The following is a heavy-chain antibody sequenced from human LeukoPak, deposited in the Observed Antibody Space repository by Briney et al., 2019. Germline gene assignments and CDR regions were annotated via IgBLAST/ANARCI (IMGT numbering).Heavy chain of an antibody. D-gene: IGHD6-19*01. CDR3: ASSGYSSGWYSSGRSRHFDY. J-gene: IGHJ4*02. Sequence: PGGSLRLSCAASGFIFSSHAMHWVRQAPGKGLEWVAVAWSDGSRVYYADSVKGRFTISRDNSKNTLYLQMNSLRAEDTAVYYCASSGYSSGWYSSGRSRHFDYWGQGTLVTVSS. CDR1: GFIFSSHA. V-gene: IGHV3-33*01. CDR2: AWSDGSRV.